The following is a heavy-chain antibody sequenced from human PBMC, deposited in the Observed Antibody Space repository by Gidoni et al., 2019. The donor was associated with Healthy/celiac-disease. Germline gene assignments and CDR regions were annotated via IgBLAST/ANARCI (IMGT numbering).Heavy chain of an antibody. V-gene: IGHV3-30*04. CDR3: ARDRIAAAGNIIDY. Sequence: QVQLVESGGGVVQPGRSLRLSCPASGFPFSSYAMHWVRQAPGKGMEWVAVISYDGSNKYYADSVKGRFTISRDNSKNTLYLQMNSLRAEDTAVYYCARDRIAAAGNIIDYWGQGTLVTVSS. J-gene: IGHJ4*02. D-gene: IGHD6-13*01. CDR1: GFPFSSYA. CDR2: ISYDGSNK.